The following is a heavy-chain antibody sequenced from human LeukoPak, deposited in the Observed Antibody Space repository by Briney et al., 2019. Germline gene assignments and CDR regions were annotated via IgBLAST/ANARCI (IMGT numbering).Heavy chain of an antibody. CDR3: ARVGNVDTAMVMSRYYFDY. Sequence: SETLSLTCTVSGGSISSYYWSWIRQPPGKGLEWIGYIYYSGSTNYNPSLKSRVTISVDTSKNQFSLKLSSVTAADTAVYYCARVGNVDTAMVMSRYYFDYWGQGTLVTVSS. D-gene: IGHD5-18*01. CDR1: GGSISSYY. V-gene: IGHV4-59*01. CDR2: IYYSGST. J-gene: IGHJ4*02.